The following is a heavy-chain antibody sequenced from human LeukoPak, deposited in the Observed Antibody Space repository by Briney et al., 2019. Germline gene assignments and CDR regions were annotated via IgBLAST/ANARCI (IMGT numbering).Heavy chain of an antibody. CDR3: ARDYCSSTSCYDY. CDR1: GYTFTGYY. CDR2: INPNSGGT. V-gene: IGHV1-2*02. Sequence: ASVKVSCKASGYTFTGYYMHWVRQAPGQGLEWMGWINPNSGGTNYAQKFQGRVTMTRDTSISTAYMELSRLRSDDTAVYYCARDYCSSTSCYDYWGQGTLVTVSS. J-gene: IGHJ4*02. D-gene: IGHD2-2*01.